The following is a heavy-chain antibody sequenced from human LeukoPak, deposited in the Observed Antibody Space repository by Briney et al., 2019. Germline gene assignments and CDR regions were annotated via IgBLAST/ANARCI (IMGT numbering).Heavy chain of an antibody. CDR2: IKQDGSEK. CDR1: GFTFSSYW. Sequence: TGGSLRLSCAASGFTFSSYWMSWVRQAPGKGLEWVANIKQDGSEKYYVDSVKGRFTISRDNAKNSLYLQMNSLRAEDTAVYYCARENGEGYCSSTSCCSYYYGMDVWGHGTTVTVSS. CDR3: ARENGEGYCSSTSCCSYYYGMDV. J-gene: IGHJ6*02. V-gene: IGHV3-7*01. D-gene: IGHD2-2*01.